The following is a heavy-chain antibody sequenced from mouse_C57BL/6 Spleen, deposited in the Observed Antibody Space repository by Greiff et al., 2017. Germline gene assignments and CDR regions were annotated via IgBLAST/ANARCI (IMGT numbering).Heavy chain of an antibody. CDR2: IYPGSGST. Sequence: QVQLQQPGAELVKPGASVKMSCKASGYTFTSYWITWVKQRPGQGLEWIGDIYPGSGSTNYNEKFKSKATLTVDTSSSTAYMQLSSLTSEDSSVYYWAKSPYYDYDEYYYDYWGQGTTLTVSS. J-gene: IGHJ2*01. D-gene: IGHD2-4*01. CDR1: GYTFTSYW. V-gene: IGHV1-55*01. CDR3: AKSPYYDYDEYYYDY.